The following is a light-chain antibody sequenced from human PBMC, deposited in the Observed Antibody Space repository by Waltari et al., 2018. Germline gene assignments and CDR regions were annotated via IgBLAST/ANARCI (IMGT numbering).Light chain of an antibody. Sequence: DIVMTQSPDSLAVSLGERATINCKSSQSVLFSSNSKNYLVWYQQKPGQPPKLLIYWASTRESGVPDRFSGSGSGTDFTLTISSLQAEDVAVYYCQQFYTTPPTFGQGTKVEIK. CDR3: QQFYTTPPT. J-gene: IGKJ1*01. CDR2: WAS. CDR1: QSVLFSSNSKNY. V-gene: IGKV4-1*01.